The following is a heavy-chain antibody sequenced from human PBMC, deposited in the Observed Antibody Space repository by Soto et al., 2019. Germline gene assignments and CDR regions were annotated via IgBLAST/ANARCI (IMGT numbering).Heavy chain of an antibody. CDR1: GYTFTSYY. V-gene: IGHV1-46*01. Sequence: QVQLVQSGAEVKKPGASVKVSCKASGYTFTSYYMHWVRQAPGQGLEWMGIINPSGGSTSYAQKFQGRVTMTRDTSTSTVYMELSSLRSEDTAVYYCARERKYVDIVATIEVMLGYWGQGTLVTVSS. J-gene: IGHJ4*02. CDR3: ARERKYVDIVATIEVMLGY. D-gene: IGHD5-12*01. CDR2: INPSGGST.